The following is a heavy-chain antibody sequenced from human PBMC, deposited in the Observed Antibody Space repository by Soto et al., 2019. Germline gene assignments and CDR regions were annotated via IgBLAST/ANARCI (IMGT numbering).Heavy chain of an antibody. J-gene: IGHJ4*01. CDR2: IIPIFGTA. CDR1: GGTFSSYA. V-gene: IGHV1-69*13. D-gene: IGHD3-22*01. CDR3: ARDPNYYDSSGQMDLNSFDY. Sequence: SVKVSCKASGGTFSSYAISWVRQAPGQGLEWMGGIIPIFGTANYAQKFQGRVTITADESTSTAYMELSSLRSEDTAVYYCARDPNYYDSSGQMDLNSFDYWGRG.